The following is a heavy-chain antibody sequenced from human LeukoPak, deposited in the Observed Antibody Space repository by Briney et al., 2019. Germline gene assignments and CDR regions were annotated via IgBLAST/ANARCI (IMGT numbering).Heavy chain of an antibody. CDR1: GYTFTSYG. CDR3: ARQVDTTMALPDY. J-gene: IGHJ4*02. V-gene: IGHV1-18*01. CDR2: ISTYNYNT. D-gene: IGHD5-18*01. Sequence: GVSVTVSCKTSGYTFTSYGVSWVRQAPGQRLEWMGWISTYNYNTNNAQKFRGRVTLTKDTSTSTVYMELRSLRSDDTAIYYCARQVDTTMALPDYWGQGTLVTGSS.